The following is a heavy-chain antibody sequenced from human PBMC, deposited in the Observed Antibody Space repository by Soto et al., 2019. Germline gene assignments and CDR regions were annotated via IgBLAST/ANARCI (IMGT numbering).Heavy chain of an antibody. J-gene: IGHJ4*02. CDR3: VRDMQLWRLDS. Sequence: SLRLPCAASVLTFRSYWMHWVRQAPGKGLVWVSRINTDGSVAMYVDSVKGRFTISRDNAKNTLYLHMSSLRAEDTAVYYCVRDMQLWRLDSWGKGALVTVS. D-gene: IGHD2-21*01. V-gene: IGHV3-74*03. CDR1: VLTFRSYW. CDR2: INTDGSVA.